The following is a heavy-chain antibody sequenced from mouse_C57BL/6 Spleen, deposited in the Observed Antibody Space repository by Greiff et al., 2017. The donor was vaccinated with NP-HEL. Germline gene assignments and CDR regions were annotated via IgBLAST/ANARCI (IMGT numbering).Heavy chain of an antibody. CDR2: INPNYGTT. CDR3: ATKKPSSHYYAMDY. D-gene: IGHD1-1*01. Sequence: EVQLQESGPELVKPGASVKISCKASGYSFTDYNMNWVKQSNGKSLEWIGVINPNYGTTSYNQKFKGKATLTVDQSSSTAYMQLNSLTSEDSAVYYCATKKPSSHYYAMDYWGQGTSVTVSS. J-gene: IGHJ4*01. V-gene: IGHV1-39*01. CDR1: GYSFTDYN.